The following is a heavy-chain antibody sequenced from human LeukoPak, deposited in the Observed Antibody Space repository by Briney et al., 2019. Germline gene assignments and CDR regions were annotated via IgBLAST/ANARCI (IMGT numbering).Heavy chain of an antibody. CDR1: GFTLSSYG. D-gene: IGHD5-18*01. J-gene: IGHJ4*02. CDR2: ISSSGNSL. Sequence: GGSLRLSCAASGFTLSSYGINWVRQAPGKGLEWVSSISSSGNSLDYADSLKGRFIISRDDAKNSLFLQMDSLRPEDTAIYYCARGLRGYRYGYDSWGQGTLVTVSA. V-gene: IGHV3-21*01. CDR3: ARGLRGYRYGYDS.